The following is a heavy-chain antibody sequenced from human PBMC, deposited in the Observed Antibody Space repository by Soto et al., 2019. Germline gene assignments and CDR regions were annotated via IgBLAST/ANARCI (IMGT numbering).Heavy chain of an antibody. CDR1: GGTFSSYA. CDR3: ARNDFGGDCYSFNYYYGMDV. V-gene: IGHV1-69*13. Sequence: SVKGSCKASGGTFSSYAISWVRQAPGQGLEWRGGIIPIFGTANYAQKFQGRVTITADESTSTAYMELSSLRSEDTAVYYCARNDFGGDCYSFNYYYGMDVWGQGTTVTVSS. J-gene: IGHJ6*02. D-gene: IGHD2-21*02. CDR2: IIPIFGTA.